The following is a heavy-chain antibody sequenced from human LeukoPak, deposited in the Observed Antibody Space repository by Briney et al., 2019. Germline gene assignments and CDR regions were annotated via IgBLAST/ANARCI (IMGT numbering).Heavy chain of an antibody. CDR2: IYSDGRI. Sequence: VGSLRLSCAASGFNVSSSYMSWVRQAPGRGLEWVSVIYSDGRIYYADSVTGRFSISRDNSKNMVYLQMHSLRAEDTAIYYCGRFYGLGRVCFDFWGQGTLVTVSS. CDR1: GFNVSSSY. J-gene: IGHJ4*02. V-gene: IGHV3-66*01. CDR3: GRFYGLGRVCFDF. D-gene: IGHD3-10*01.